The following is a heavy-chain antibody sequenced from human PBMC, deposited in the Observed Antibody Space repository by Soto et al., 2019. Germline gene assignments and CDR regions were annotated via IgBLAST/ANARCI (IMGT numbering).Heavy chain of an antibody. Sequence: VASVKVSCKASGYTFTSYYMHWVRQAPGQGLEWMGIINPSGGSTTYAQNFQGRVTMTRDTSTSTVYMELRSLRSEDTAIYYCAVSYSDFDYWGQGTLVTVSS. CDR2: INPSGGST. J-gene: IGHJ4*02. D-gene: IGHD4-4*01. V-gene: IGHV1-46*01. CDR1: GYTFTSYY. CDR3: AVSYSDFDY.